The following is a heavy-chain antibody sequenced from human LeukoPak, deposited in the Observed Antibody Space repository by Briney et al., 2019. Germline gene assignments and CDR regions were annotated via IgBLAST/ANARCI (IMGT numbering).Heavy chain of an antibody. CDR3: ARVYCSSTSCDYYFDY. V-gene: IGHV3-48*03. Sequence: PGGSLRLSCAASGFTFSSYEMNWVRQAPGKGLEWLAYISSSGSTIYYADSVKGRFTISRDNAKNSLYLQMNSLRAEDTAVYYCARVYCSSTSCDYYFDYWGQGTLVTVSS. CDR1: GFTFSSYE. CDR2: ISSSGSTI. J-gene: IGHJ4*02. D-gene: IGHD2-2*01.